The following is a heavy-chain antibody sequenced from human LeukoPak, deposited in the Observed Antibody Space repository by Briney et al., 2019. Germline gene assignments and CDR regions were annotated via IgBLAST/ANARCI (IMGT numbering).Heavy chain of an antibody. V-gene: IGHV4-34*01. D-gene: IGHD6-19*01. CDR1: GGSFSGYY. J-gene: IGHJ4*02. CDR2: INHSGST. Sequence: PSETLSLTCAVYGGSFSGYYWSWIRQPPGKGLEWIGEINHSGSTNYNPSLKSRVTISVDTSKNQFSLKLSSVTAADTAVYYCASQSSFIAVAGTGLDYWGQGTLVTVSS. CDR3: ASQSSFIAVAGTGLDY.